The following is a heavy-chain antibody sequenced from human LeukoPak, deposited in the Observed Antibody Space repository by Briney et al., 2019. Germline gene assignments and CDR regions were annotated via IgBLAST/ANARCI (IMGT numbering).Heavy chain of an antibody. V-gene: IGHV3-30*03. CDR2: ISYVGSNK. D-gene: IGHD1-26*01. CDR1: GFTFSTYV. CDR3: ARYLPVGANCFDY. Sequence: GGALRLSCAASGFTFSTYVMQWVRQAPGKGLEWVAVISYVGSNKYYADSVKGRFTVSRDNSKNTLYLQMNSLRAEDTAVYYCARYLPVGANCFDYWGQGTLVTVSS. J-gene: IGHJ4*02.